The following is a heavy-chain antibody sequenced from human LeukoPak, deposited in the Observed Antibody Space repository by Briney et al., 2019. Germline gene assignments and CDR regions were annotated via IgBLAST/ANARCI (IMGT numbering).Heavy chain of an antibody. V-gene: IGHV4-4*07. J-gene: IGHJ3*02. CDR3: ARDRGAGSSSRAFDI. Sequence: SETLSLTCTVSGGSISSYYWSWIRQPAGKGLEWIGRIYTSGSTNYNPSLKSRVTMSVDTSKNQFSLKLSSVTAADTAVYYCARDRGAGSSSRAFDIWGQGTMVTVSS. CDR2: IYTSGST. D-gene: IGHD6-13*01. CDR1: GGSISSYY.